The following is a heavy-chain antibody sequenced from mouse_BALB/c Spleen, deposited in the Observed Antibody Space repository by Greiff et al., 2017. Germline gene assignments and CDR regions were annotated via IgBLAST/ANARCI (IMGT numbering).Heavy chain of an antibody. Sequence: VHVKQSGPELVKPGASVKISCKASGYTFTDYNMHWVKQSHGKSLEWIGYIYPYNGGTGYNQKFKSKATLTVDNSSSTAYMELRSLTSEDSAVYYCARSTMITFMDYWGQGTSVTVSS. CDR2: IYPYNGGT. V-gene: IGHV1S29*02. CDR3: ARSTMITFMDY. J-gene: IGHJ4*01. CDR1: GYTFTDYN. D-gene: IGHD2-4*01.